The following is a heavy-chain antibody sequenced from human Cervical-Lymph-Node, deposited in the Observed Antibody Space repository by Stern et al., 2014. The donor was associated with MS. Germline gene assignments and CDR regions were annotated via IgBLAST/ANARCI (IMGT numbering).Heavy chain of an antibody. J-gene: IGHJ6*02. CDR1: GFSFSDYG. D-gene: IGHD3-10*01. CDR2: IWHDGDKR. Sequence: VQLVESGGGVVQPGRSLRLSCIASGFSFSDYGMHWVRQAPGEGLEWVAAIWHDGDKRNKADSAQGRCSVSRDNSKNTLYLEMKSLRAENTAVYYCARDEGFAELTHYHCYGVDVWGQGTTVTVSS. CDR3: ARDEGFAELTHYHCYGVDV. V-gene: IGHV3-33*01.